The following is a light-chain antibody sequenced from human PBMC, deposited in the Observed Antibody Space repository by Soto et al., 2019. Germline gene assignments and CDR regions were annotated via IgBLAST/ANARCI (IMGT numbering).Light chain of an antibody. Sequence: EIVLTQSPGTLSLSPGERATLSCRASQSVASSNYLAWYQQKPGQAPRLLIYDTSSRATGIPDRFSGSGSGTDFTLTISRLEPEDFAVYYCHQFGSSWTFGQGTKVEIK. CDR2: DTS. CDR1: QSVASSNY. J-gene: IGKJ1*01. CDR3: HQFGSSWT. V-gene: IGKV3-20*01.